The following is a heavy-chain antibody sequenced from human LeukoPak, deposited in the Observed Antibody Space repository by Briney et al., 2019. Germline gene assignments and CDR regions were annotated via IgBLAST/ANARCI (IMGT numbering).Heavy chain of an antibody. Sequence: PSETLSLTCTVSGDSVSSGTYYWSWVRQPPGKGLEWIGFISYSGSTNYNPSLKSRITISVDMSKNQFSLKVRSVIAADTAVYYCARGPYVWGQGTMVTVSS. CDR3: ARGPYV. CDR1: GDSVSSGTYY. V-gene: IGHV4-61*01. CDR2: ISYSGST. J-gene: IGHJ3*01.